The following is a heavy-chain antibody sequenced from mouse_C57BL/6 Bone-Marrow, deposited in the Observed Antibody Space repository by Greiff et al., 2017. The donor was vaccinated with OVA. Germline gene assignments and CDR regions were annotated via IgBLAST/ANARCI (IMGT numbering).Heavy chain of an antibody. D-gene: IGHD2-5*01. CDR1: GYTFTSYT. CDR3: ERRNYSNWGFSS. Sequence: VQLQQSGAELARPGASVKMSCKASGYTFTSYTMHWVKQRPGQGLEWIGYINPSSGYTKYNQKFKDKATLTADKSSSTAYMQLSSLTSEDSAVYYWERRNYSNWGFSSGGQGPLFIFSA. CDR2: INPSSGYT. V-gene: IGHV1-4*01. J-gene: IGHJ3*01.